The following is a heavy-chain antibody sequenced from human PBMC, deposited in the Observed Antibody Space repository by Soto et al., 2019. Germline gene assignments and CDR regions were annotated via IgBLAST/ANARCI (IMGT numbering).Heavy chain of an antibody. CDR2: INHSGST. D-gene: IGHD3-10*01. V-gene: IGHV4-34*01. J-gene: IGHJ4*02. Sequence: PSETLSLTCAVYGGSFSGYYWSWIRQPPGKGLEWIGEINHSGSTNYNPSLKSRVTISVDTSKNQFSLKLSSVTAADTAVYYCARGNGKAKRITMVRGVTALDYWGQGTLVTVSS. CDR3: ARGNGKAKRITMVRGVTALDY. CDR1: GGSFSGYY.